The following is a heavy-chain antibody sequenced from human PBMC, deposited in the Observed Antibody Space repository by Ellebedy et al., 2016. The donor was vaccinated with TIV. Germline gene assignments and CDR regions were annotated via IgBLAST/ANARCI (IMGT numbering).Heavy chain of an antibody. D-gene: IGHD2-2*01. V-gene: IGHV3-23*01. Sequence: ESLKISCAASGFTFSIHAMGWVRQAPGKGLEWVSSAGGSDGSTFYADSVRGRFTISRDNAKNTLYLQMNSLRAEDTAVYYCAKKGDCSANSCLLRDWGQGTLVTVSS. CDR2: AGGSDGST. CDR1: GFTFSIHA. CDR3: AKKGDCSANSCLLRD. J-gene: IGHJ1*01.